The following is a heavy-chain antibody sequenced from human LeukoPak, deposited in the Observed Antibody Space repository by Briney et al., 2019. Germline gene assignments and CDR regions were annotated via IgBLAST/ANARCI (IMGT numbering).Heavy chain of an antibody. CDR3: VRRSRDGYKYCDN. CDR1: GFTFRSYA. V-gene: IGHV3-64D*09. CDR2: ISSNGGST. D-gene: IGHD5-24*01. Sequence: GGSLRLSCSASGFTFRSYAMHWVRQAPGKGLEYVSAISSNGGSTYYADSVEGRFTISRDNSKNTLYLQMSSLRAEDTAVFYCVRRSRDGYKYCDNWGHGALVTVSS. J-gene: IGHJ4*01.